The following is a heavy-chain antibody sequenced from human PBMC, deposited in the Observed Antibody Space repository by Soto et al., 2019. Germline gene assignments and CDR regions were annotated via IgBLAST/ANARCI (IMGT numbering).Heavy chain of an antibody. D-gene: IGHD2-15*01. J-gene: IGHJ4*02. CDR1: SGSISSYY. CDR2: IYYTGST. CDR3: ARGYCSGGSCYSRFFDY. V-gene: IGHV4-59*08. Sequence: KQSQTLSLTCTVSSGSISSYYWSWIRQPPGKGLEWIGYIYYTGSTNYNPSLKSRVTISADTSKNQFSLKLSSVTAADTAVYYCARGYCSGGSCYSRFFDYWGQGTLVTVSS.